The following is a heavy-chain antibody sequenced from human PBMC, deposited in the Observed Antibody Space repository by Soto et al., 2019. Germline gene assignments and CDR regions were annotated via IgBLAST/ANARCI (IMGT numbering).Heavy chain of an antibody. V-gene: IGHV3-23*01. D-gene: IGHD1-20*01. CDR2: ISGSGGST. CDR3: AKDIIPRPNYFDY. Sequence: EVQLLESGGGLVQPGGSLRLSCAASGFTFSSYAMSWVRQAPGKGLEWVSAISGSGGSTYYADSVKGRSTISRDNSKNTLYLQMNSLRAEDTAVYYCAKDIIPRPNYFDYWGQGTLVTVSS. CDR1: GFTFSSYA. J-gene: IGHJ4*02.